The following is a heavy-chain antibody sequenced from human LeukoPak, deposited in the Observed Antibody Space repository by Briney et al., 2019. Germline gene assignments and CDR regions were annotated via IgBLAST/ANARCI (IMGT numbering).Heavy chain of an antibody. D-gene: IGHD6-19*01. CDR2: ISSTSSYK. Sequence: GGSLRLSCAASGLSFSTYSMNWVRQAPGKGLEWVSFISSTSSYKYYADSLKGRFTISKDNARNSLFLQINSLRAEDTAIYYCARETSSGPPFDYWGQGTLVTVSS. CDR1: GLSFSTYS. V-gene: IGHV3-21*01. CDR3: ARETSSGPPFDY. J-gene: IGHJ4*02.